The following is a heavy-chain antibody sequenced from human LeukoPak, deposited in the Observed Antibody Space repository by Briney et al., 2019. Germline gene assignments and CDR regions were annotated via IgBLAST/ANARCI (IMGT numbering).Heavy chain of an antibody. Sequence: GGSLRLSCAASGFTFSSYGMHWVRQAPGKGLEWVAVISYDGSNKYYADSVKGRFTISRDNSKNTLYLQMNSLRAEDTAVYYCVTFTSGSPYWGQGTLVTVSS. CDR2: ISYDGSNK. CDR1: GFTFSSYG. CDR3: VTFTSGSPY. J-gene: IGHJ4*02. D-gene: IGHD3-10*01. V-gene: IGHV3-30*03.